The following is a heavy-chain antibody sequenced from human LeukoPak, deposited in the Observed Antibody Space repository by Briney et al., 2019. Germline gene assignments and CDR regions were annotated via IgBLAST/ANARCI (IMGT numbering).Heavy chain of an antibody. V-gene: IGHV4-59*11. CDR1: GGSISSHY. CDR3: ASRPAGATWYGVFDY. CDR2: IYNSGST. D-gene: IGHD3-10*01. Sequence: PSETLSLTCTVSGGSISSHYWSWIRQPPGKGLEWIGYIYNSGSTNYNPSPRSRVTMSVDTSRDQFFLRLSSVTAADTAIYYCASRPAGATWYGVFDYWSQGTLVTVSS. J-gene: IGHJ4*02.